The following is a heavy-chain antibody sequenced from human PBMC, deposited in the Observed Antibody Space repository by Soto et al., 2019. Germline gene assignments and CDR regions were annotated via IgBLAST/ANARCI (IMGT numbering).Heavy chain of an antibody. V-gene: IGHV4-4*02. D-gene: IGHD5-12*01. CDR2: IYHSGST. Sequence: QVQLQESGPGLVKPSGTLSLTCAVSGGSISSSNWWSWVRQPPGKGLEWIGEIYHSGSTNYNPSLKSRVTISVDKSKNQFSLKLSSVTAADTAVYYCARDPRSGYDAYYYYGMDVWGQGTTVTVSS. CDR1: GGSISSSNW. J-gene: IGHJ6*02. CDR3: ARDPRSGYDAYYYYGMDV.